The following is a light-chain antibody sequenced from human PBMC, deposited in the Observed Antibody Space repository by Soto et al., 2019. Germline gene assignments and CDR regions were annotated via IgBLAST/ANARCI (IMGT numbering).Light chain of an antibody. V-gene: IGKV4-1*01. CDR3: QQYYTTPRT. J-gene: IGKJ1*01. CDR1: QSVLYSSNNENY. CDR2: WAS. Sequence: DIVMTQSPDSLAVSPGERATINCKSSQSVLYSSNNENYLAWYQQKPGQPPKLLIYWASTRDSGVPDRFSGSGSGTDFTLTISRLQAEDVAVYYCQQYYTTPRTFGQGTKVEIK.